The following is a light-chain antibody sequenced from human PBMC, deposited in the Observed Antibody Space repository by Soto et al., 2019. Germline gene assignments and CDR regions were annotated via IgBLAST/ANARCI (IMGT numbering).Light chain of an antibody. J-gene: IGKJ2*01. CDR2: AAS. V-gene: IGKV1-39*01. CDR3: QQSYNTPRT. Sequence: DIQMTQSPSSLSASVGDRVTITCRASQSISSYLNWYQQKPGKAPKLLIYAASSFQSGVPSRFSRSGSGTDFTLTISSLQPEDFATYDCQQSYNTPRTFGQGTKLESK. CDR1: QSISSY.